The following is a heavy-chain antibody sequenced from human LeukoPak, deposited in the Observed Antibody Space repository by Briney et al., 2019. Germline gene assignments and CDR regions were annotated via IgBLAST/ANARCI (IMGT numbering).Heavy chain of an antibody. CDR1: GFTFSDYY. D-gene: IGHD6-19*01. V-gene: IGHV3-23*01. CDR2: ISGSGGST. Sequence: GGSLRLSCAASGFTFSDYYMSWIRQAPGKGLEWVSAISGSGGSTYYADSVKGRFIISRDNSKNTLYLQMNSLRAEDTAVYYCAKSQAQWLPKPTNFDYWGQGTLVTVSS. CDR3: AKSQAQWLPKPTNFDY. J-gene: IGHJ4*02.